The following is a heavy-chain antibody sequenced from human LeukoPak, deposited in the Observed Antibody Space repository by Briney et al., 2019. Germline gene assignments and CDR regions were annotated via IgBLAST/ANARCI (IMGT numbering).Heavy chain of an antibody. D-gene: IGHD6-19*01. V-gene: IGHV4-4*07. J-gene: IGHJ6*02. CDR1: GGSISSYY. Sequence: SETLSLTCTVSGGSISSYYWSWIRQPAGKGLEWIGRIYTSGSTNYNPSLKSRVTMSVDTSKNQFSLKLSSVTAADTAVYYCAREVNSSGPVNRNYYYYYGMDVWGQGTTVTVSS. CDR2: IYTSGST. CDR3: AREVNSSGPVNRNYYYYYGMDV.